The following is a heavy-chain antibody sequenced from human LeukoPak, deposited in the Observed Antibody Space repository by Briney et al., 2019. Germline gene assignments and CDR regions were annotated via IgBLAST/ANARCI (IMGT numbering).Heavy chain of an antibody. CDR1: GYSFTSYW. V-gene: IGHV5-51*01. D-gene: IGHD3-22*01. CDR3: ARRSSSGYYFYWYFDL. J-gene: IGHJ2*01. CDR2: IYPGDSDT. Sequence: GESLKISCKGSGYSFTSYWIGWVRQLPGKGLEWMGIIYPGDSDTRYSPSFQGQVTISADKSISTAYLQWSSLKASDTAMYYCARRSSSGYYFYWYFDLWGRGTLVTVSS.